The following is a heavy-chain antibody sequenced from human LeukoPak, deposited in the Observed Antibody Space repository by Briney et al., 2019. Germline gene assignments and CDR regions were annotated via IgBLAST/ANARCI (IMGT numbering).Heavy chain of an antibody. CDR2: IYYTGAS. V-gene: IGHV4-59*08. Sequence: PSETLSLTCTVSGGPISGDYWSWIRQTPGQGLEWVAYIYYTGASNYSPSLKSRVTMSVDTSKNQFSLRLSSVTAADTAVYYCARYSSGWFYYYYYMDVWGKGTTVTVSS. CDR1: GGPISGDY. D-gene: IGHD6-19*01. J-gene: IGHJ6*03. CDR3: ARYSSGWFYYYYYMDV.